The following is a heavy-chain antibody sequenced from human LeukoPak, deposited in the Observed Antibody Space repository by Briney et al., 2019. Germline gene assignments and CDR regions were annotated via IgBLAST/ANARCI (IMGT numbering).Heavy chain of an antibody. D-gene: IGHD2-2*01. V-gene: IGHV3-48*03. CDR1: GFTFSSYE. J-gene: IGHJ4*02. Sequence: GGSLRLSCAASGFTFSSYEMNWVRQAPGKGLEWVSYISSSGSTIYYADYVKGRFTISRDNAKKSLYLQMNSLRAEDTAVYYCAREASHINSFDYWGQGTLVTVSS. CDR3: AREASHINSFDY. CDR2: ISSSGSTI.